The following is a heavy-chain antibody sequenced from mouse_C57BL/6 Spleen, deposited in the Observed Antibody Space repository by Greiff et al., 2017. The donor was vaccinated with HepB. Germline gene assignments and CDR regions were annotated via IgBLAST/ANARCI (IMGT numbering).Heavy chain of an antibody. CDR1: GYTFTSYW. Sequence: VKLQQPGAELVKPGASVKVSCKASGYTFTSYWMHWVKQRPGQGLEWIGRIHPSDSDTNYNQKFKGKATFTADTSSNTAYMQLSSLTTEDSAIYYCARRVRQLRAMDYWGQGTSVTVSS. V-gene: IGHV1-74*01. CDR2: IHPSDSDT. D-gene: IGHD3-2*02. J-gene: IGHJ4*01. CDR3: ARRVRQLRAMDY.